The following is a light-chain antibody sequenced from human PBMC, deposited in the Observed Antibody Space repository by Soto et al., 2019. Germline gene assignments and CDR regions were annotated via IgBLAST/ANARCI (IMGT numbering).Light chain of an antibody. CDR1: SSEVGGYDY. J-gene: IGLJ1*01. Sequence: QSVLTQPRSVSGSPGQSVTISCTGTSSEVGGYDYVSWYQQHPGKAPKLMIFDVSKRPSGVPDRFSASKSGNTASLTISGLQAEDEADYYCCSYAGSYTYVFATGTKLTVL. V-gene: IGLV2-11*01. CDR2: DVS. CDR3: CSYAGSYTYV.